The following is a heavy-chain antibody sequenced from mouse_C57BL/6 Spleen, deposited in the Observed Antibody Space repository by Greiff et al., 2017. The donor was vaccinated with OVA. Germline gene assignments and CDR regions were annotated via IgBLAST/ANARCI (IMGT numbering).Heavy chain of an antibody. CDR2: IWRGGST. J-gene: IGHJ2*01. D-gene: IGHD1-1*01. CDR1: GFSLTSYG. V-gene: IGHV2-5*01. Sequence: VMLVESGPGLVQPSQSLSITCTVSGFSLTSYGVHWVRQSPGKGLEWLGVIWRGGSTDYNAAFMSRLSITKDNSKSQVFFKMNSLQADDTAIYYCAKGALLRSYFDYWGQGTTHTVSS. CDR3: AKGALLRSYFDY.